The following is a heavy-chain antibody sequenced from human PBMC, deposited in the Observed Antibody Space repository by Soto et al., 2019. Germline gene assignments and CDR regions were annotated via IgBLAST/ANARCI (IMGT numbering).Heavy chain of an antibody. D-gene: IGHD3-3*01. V-gene: IGHV4-30-4*02. J-gene: IGHJ5*02. CDR3: ATRITVFGLLIPPFDP. Sequence: SETLSLTCTVSGGSISSGDYYWSWIRQPPGKGLEWIGYIYYSGSTYYNPSLKSRVTISVDTSKNQFSLRLSSVTAAETAIYYCATRITVFGLLIPPFDPWGQGTQVTVSS. CDR1: GGSISSGDYY. CDR2: IYYSGST.